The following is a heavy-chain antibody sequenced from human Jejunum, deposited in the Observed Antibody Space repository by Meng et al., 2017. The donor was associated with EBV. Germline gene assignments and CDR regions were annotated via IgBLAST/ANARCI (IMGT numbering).Heavy chain of an antibody. CDR1: GFSLSTNGVG. V-gene: IGHV2-5*02. Sequence: QITLKDSVPTLVNPXXXXTXTXPFSGFSLSTNGVGVGWILQPPGKALEWLALIYWDDDKRYSPSVRSGVTITKDTSKNQVVLTMTNMDPVDTATYYCVYSRDYGEYPYLDHWGQGTLVTVSS. D-gene: IGHD4-17*01. J-gene: IGHJ5*02. CDR2: IYWDDDK. CDR3: VYSRDYGEYPYLDH.